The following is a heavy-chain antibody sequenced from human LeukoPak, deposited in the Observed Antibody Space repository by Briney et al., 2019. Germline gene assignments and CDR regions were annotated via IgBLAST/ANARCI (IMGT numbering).Heavy chain of an antibody. Sequence: ASVKVSCKASGYTFTGYYMHWVRQAPGQGLEWMGWINPNSGGTNYAQKFQGRVTMTRDTSISTAYMELSRLRSDDTAVYYCARVRPKRLGYCSSTSCYGYYFDYWGQGTLVTVSS. V-gene: IGHV1-2*02. CDR1: GYTFTGYY. CDR2: INPNSGGT. J-gene: IGHJ4*02. CDR3: ARVRPKRLGYCSSTSCYGYYFDY. D-gene: IGHD2-2*01.